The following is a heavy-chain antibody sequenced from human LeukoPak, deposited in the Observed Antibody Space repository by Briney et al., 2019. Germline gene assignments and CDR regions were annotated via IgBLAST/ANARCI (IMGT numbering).Heavy chain of an antibody. CDR3: ARDPYGDYKWTHFDY. J-gene: IGHJ4*02. D-gene: IGHD4-17*01. V-gene: IGHV1-46*01. CDR1: GYTFTSYY. CDR2: INPSGGST. Sequence: ASVKVSCKASGYTFTSYYMHWVRLAPGQGLEWMGIINPSGGSTSYAQKFQGRVTMTRDTSTSTVYMELSSLRSEDTAVYYCARDPYGDYKWTHFDYWGQGTLVTVSS.